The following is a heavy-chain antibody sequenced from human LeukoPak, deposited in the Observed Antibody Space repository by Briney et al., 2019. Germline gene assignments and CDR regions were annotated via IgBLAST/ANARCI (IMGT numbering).Heavy chain of an antibody. J-gene: IGHJ4*02. CDR3: ARKRWSGYGPFDY. V-gene: IGHV4-61*01. CDR1: GGPVSSGSYY. CDR2: IYYSGST. D-gene: IGHD3-3*01. Sequence: SETLSLTCTVSGGPVSSGSYYWSWIRQPPGKGLEWIGYIYYSGSTNYNPSLKSRVTISVGTSKNQFSLKLSSVTAADTAVYYCARKRWSGYGPFDYWGQGTLVTVSS.